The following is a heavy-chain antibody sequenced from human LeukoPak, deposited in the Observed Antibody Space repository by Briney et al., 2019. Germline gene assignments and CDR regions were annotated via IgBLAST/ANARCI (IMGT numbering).Heavy chain of an antibody. J-gene: IGHJ5*02. CDR3: ARGGWFDP. CDR1: GGSISSGGYY. Sequence: SETLSLTCTVSGGSISSGGYYWSWIRQPAGKGLEWIGRIYTSGSTNYNPSLKSRVTMSVDTSKNQFSLKLSSVTAADTAVYYCARGGWFDPWGQGTLVTVSS. V-gene: IGHV4-61*02. CDR2: IYTSGST.